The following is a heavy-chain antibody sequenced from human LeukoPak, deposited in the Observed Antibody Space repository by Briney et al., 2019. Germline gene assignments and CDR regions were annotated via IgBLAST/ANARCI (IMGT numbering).Heavy chain of an antibody. Sequence: ASVKVSCKASGYTFTGYYMHGVRQAPGQGGEWMGWINPNSGGTNYAQKFQGRVTMTRDTSLSTAYMEASRLRSDDTAVYYCARDLAVARISDAFDIWGQGTMVTVSS. CDR3: ARDLAVARISDAFDI. CDR2: INPNSGGT. J-gene: IGHJ3*02. D-gene: IGHD4-11*01. V-gene: IGHV1-2*02. CDR1: GYTFTGYY.